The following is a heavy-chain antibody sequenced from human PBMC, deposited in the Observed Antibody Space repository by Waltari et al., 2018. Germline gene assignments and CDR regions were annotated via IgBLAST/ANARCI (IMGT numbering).Heavy chain of an antibody. CDR1: GVPGSSNY. Sequence: DVQVVASGGGLVQPGGSLRLSCAGSGVPGSSNYMTWVRQDPGKGLEWVSVIYTNDRTYYRDSVKGRFIISRDKSNNMVYLQMNSLRVEDTAIYYCARDNPITWGQGTLVTVSS. CDR2: IYTNDRT. J-gene: IGHJ4*02. CDR3: ARDNPIT. V-gene: IGHV3-66*01.